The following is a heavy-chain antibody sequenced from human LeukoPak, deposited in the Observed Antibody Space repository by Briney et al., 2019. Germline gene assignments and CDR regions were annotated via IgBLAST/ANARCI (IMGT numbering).Heavy chain of an antibody. J-gene: IGHJ6*04. CDR3: AREGYCSGGSCYHYYYGMDV. CDR1: GFTFSSYA. CDR2: ISYDGSNK. D-gene: IGHD2-15*01. Sequence: GGSLRLSCAASGFTFSSYAMHWVRQAPGKGLEWVAVISYDGSNKYYADSVKGRFTISRDNSKNTLYLQMNSLRAEDTAVYYCAREGYCSGGSCYHYYYGMDVWDKGTRSPSPQ. V-gene: IGHV3-30*04.